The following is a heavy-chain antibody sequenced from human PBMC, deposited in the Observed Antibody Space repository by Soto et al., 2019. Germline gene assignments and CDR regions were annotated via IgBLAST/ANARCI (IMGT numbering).Heavy chain of an antibody. CDR1: GYSVTSSDYY. D-gene: IGHD2-15*01. CDR3: APLSVSLSGPYGIHV. Sequence: SETLSLTCSVSGYSVTSSDYYWAWTRQPPGKGLEWIGSMFYSGLTYYNPSLKSRVTLSVDTSKNQFSVRLNSVTAADTAVYYCAPLSVSLSGPYGIHVWGQGTTVTVSS. V-gene: IGHV4-39*01. CDR2: MFYSGLT. J-gene: IGHJ6*02.